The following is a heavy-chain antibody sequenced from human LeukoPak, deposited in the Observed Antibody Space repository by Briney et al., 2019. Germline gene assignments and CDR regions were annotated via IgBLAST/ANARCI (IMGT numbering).Heavy chain of an antibody. D-gene: IGHD3-10*01. CDR2: IYYSGST. V-gene: IGHV4-39*07. J-gene: IGHJ4*02. Sequence: SETLSLTCTVSGGSISSSSYYWGWIRQPPGKGLEWIGSIYYSGSTYYNPSLKSRVTISVDTSKNQFSLKLSSVTAADTAVYYCASMTGYGSGSYYSTRVFDYWGQGTLVTVSS. CDR1: GGSISSSSYY. CDR3: ASMTGYGSGSYYSTRVFDY.